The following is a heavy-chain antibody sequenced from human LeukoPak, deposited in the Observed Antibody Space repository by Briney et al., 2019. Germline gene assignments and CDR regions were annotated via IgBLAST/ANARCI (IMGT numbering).Heavy chain of an antibody. V-gene: IGHV4-59*01. J-gene: IGHJ4*02. D-gene: IGHD3-16*02. CDR3: ARYIWGSYPTFEDY. Sequence: SETLSLTCTVSGGSISSYYWSWIRQPPGKGLEWIGYISYSGSTNYNPSPKSRVTISVDTSKNQLSLKLNSVTAADTAVYYCARYIWGSYPTFEDYWGQGSLVTVSS. CDR2: ISYSGST. CDR1: GGSISSYY.